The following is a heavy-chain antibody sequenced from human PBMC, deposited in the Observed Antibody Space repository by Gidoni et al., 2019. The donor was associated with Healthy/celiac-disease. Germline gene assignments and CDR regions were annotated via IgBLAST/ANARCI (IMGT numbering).Heavy chain of an antibody. Sequence: EVQLVESGGGLVQTGGSLRLSCAASGFTVTSNYMSWVRQATGKGMEWVSVIYSGGSISYADSMKGRFTISRVNANNTLYLQMNSLRAEDTAVYYCARWEGMLWGQGTLVTVSS. D-gene: IGHD1-26*01. V-gene: IGHV3-66*02. CDR3: ARWEGML. CDR1: GFTVTSNY. CDR2: IYSGGSI. J-gene: IGHJ4*02.